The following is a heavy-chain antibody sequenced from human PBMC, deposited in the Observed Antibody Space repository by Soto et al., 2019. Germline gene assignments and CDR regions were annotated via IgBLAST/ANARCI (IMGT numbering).Heavy chain of an antibody. J-gene: IGHJ6*02. CDR2: MNPNSGNT. V-gene: IGHV1-8*01. CDR1: GYTFTSYD. Sequence: QVQLVQSGAEVKKPGASVKVSCKASGYTFTSYDINWVRQATGQGLEWMGWMNPNSGNTGYAQKFQGRVTMTRNTFISTAYMELISRRSEDTAVYYCARVDIVVVPAASKPYYYYGMDVWGQGTTVTVSS. CDR3: ARVDIVVVPAASKPYYYYGMDV. D-gene: IGHD2-2*03.